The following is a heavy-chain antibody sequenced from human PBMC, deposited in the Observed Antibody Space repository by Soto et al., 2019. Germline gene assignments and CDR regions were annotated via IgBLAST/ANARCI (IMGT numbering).Heavy chain of an antibody. Sequence: GGSLRLSCAASGFTFSSYAMHWVRQAPGKGLEWVAVISYDGSNKYYADSVKGRFTIARDNTKNTLYLQMNSLRAEDTAVYYCARDQLRSGGSCYVNYWGQGTLVTVSS. CDR2: ISYDGSNK. CDR1: GFTFSSYA. D-gene: IGHD2-15*01. V-gene: IGHV3-30-3*01. CDR3: ARDQLRSGGSCYVNY. J-gene: IGHJ4*02.